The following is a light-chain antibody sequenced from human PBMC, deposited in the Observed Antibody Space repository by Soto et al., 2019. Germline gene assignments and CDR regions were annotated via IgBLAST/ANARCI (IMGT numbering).Light chain of an antibody. J-gene: IGLJ2*01. Sequence: QSALTQPASVSGSPGQSIAISCTGTISDVGGYNFVSWYQRRPGEAPNLIIYHVSNRPSGVSNRFSGSKSGNTASLTISGLQAEDEADYYCTSYTSSSTLVFGGGTEVTVL. CDR2: HVS. V-gene: IGLV2-14*01. CDR1: ISDVGGYNF. CDR3: TSYTSSSTLV.